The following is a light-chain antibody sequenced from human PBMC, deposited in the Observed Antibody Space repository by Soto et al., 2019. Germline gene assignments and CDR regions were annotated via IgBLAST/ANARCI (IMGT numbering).Light chain of an antibody. J-gene: IGLJ1*01. CDR2: DVS. CDR1: ASDVCGYNY. V-gene: IGLV2-14*01. CDR3: SSYTSSNTGV. Sequence: QSALTQTASVSGSPGQSITISCTGTASDVCGYNYVSWYQQHPGKAPKLMIYDVSNRPSGVSNRFSGSKSGNTASLTISGLQAEDEADYYCSSYTSSNTGVFGTGTKLTVL.